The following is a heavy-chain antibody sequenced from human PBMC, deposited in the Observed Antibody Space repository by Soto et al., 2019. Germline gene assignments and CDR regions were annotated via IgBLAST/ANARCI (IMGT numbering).Heavy chain of an antibody. D-gene: IGHD6-6*01. CDR3: ARALLYSSSSNEYYNWFDP. Sequence: QVHLVQSGAEVKKPGASVKVSCKASGYIFISYGISWVRQAPGQGLEWMGWINTYNGNTKYAQKLQGRVTMTTDTSTSTADMELRSLRSDDTAVYYCARALLYSSSSNEYYNWFDPWGQGTLVTVSS. CDR1: GYIFISYG. J-gene: IGHJ5*02. CDR2: INTYNGNT. V-gene: IGHV1-18*01.